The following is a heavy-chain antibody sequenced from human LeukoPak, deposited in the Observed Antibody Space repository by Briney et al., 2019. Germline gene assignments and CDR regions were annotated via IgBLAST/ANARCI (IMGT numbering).Heavy chain of an antibody. V-gene: IGHV1-69*06. J-gene: IGHJ6*03. CDR3: ARGGRGYSYGSYYYYYMDV. Sequence: ASVKVSCKASGGTFSSYAISWVRQAPGQGLEWMGGIIPIFGTANYAQKFQGRVTITADKSTSTAYMELSSLRSDDTAVYYCARGGRGYSYGSYYYYYMDVWGKGTTVTISS. D-gene: IGHD5-18*01. CDR2: IIPIFGTA. CDR1: GGTFSSYA.